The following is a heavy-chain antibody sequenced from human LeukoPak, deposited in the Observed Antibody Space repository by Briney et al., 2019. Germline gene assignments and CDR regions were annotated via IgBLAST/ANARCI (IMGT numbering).Heavy chain of an antibody. CDR3: TRRIGSGGYSGY. CDR2: MYPGGSDT. V-gene: IGHV5-51*01. D-gene: IGHD3-22*01. CDR1: GYSFTSYW. Sequence: GESLKISCKGSGYSFTSYWIAWVRQMPGKGLEWMGIMYPGGSDTRYSPSFQGQVTISADNSIGTAYLQWSSLKASDTAMYYCTRRIGSGGYSGYWGQGTLVTVSS. J-gene: IGHJ4*02.